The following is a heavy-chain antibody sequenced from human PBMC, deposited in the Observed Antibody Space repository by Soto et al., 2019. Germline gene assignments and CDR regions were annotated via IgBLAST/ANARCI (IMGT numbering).Heavy chain of an antibody. D-gene: IGHD3-10*01. V-gene: IGHV1-18*01. CDR1: GYTFTSYG. CDR2: ISAYNGNT. CDR3: ARWSGGSGSYYNGDFDY. J-gene: IGHJ4*02. Sequence: ASVKVSCKASGYTFTSYGISWVRQAPGQGLERMGWISAYNGNTNYAQKLQGRVTMTTDTSTSTAYMELRSLRSDDTAVYYCARWSGGSGSYYNGDFDYWGQGTLVTVSS.